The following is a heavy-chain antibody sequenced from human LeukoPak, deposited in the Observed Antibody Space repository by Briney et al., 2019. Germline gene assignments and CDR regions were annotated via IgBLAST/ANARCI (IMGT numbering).Heavy chain of an antibody. CDR3: ARDRKGVTIPFDY. CDR2: INPNSGGT. CDR1: GYTFTDYH. J-gene: IGHJ4*02. D-gene: IGHD3-10*01. Sequence: ASVKVSCEASGYTFTDYHIHWVRQAPGQGLEWMGWINPNSGGTNYAQKFQGRVTMTRDTSISTAYMELSRLRSDDTAVYYCARDRKGVTIPFDYWGQGTLVTVSS. V-gene: IGHV1-2*02.